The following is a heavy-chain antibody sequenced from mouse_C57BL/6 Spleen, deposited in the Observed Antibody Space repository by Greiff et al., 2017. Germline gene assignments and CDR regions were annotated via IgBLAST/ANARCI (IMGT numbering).Heavy chain of an antibody. Sequence: VQLQQSGPGLVQPSQSLSITCTVSGFSLTSYGVHWVRQSPGKGLEWLGVIWSGGSTDYNAAFISRLSISKDNSKSQVFFKMNSLQADDTAIYDCARAGTGSLNFDYWGQGTTLTVSS. CDR2: IWSGGST. J-gene: IGHJ2*01. D-gene: IGHD4-1*01. CDR1: GFSLTSYG. V-gene: IGHV2-2*01. CDR3: ARAGTGSLNFDY.